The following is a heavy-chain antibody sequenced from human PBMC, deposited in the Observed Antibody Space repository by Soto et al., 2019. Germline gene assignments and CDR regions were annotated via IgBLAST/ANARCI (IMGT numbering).Heavy chain of an antibody. J-gene: IGHJ4*02. Sequence: GGSLRLSCAASGFTFDDYAMHWVRQAPGKGLEWVSGISWNSGSIGYADSVKGRFTISRDNAKNSLYLQMNSLRAEDTALYYCANLGSGCSSTSCYESDYWGQGTLVTVSS. CDR2: ISWNSGSI. D-gene: IGHD2-2*01. CDR1: GFTFDDYA. V-gene: IGHV3-9*01. CDR3: ANLGSGCSSTSCYESDY.